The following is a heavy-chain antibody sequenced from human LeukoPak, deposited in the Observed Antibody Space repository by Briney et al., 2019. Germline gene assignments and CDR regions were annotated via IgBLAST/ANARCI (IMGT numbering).Heavy chain of an antibody. CDR1: GYIFTDYY. D-gene: IGHD6-13*01. CDR2: INPNSGGT. V-gene: IGHV1/OR15-1*04. CDR3: AREMSYSSSWPDYFDY. Sequence: ASVKVSCKASGYIFTDYYMHWVRQAPGQELGWMGRINPNSGGTNYAQKFQGRVTMTRDTSISTAYMELSRLRSDDTAVYYCAREMSYSSSWPDYFDYWGQGTLVTVSS. J-gene: IGHJ4*02.